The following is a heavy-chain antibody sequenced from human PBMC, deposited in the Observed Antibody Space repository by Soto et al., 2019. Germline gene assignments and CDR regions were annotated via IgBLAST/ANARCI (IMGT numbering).Heavy chain of an antibody. CDR2: INHSGST. CDR3: ARRHTAMVNYYYYGMDV. CDR1: GGSFSGYY. Sequence: SETLSLTCAGYGGSFSGYYWSWIRQPPGKGLEWIGEINHSGSTNYNPSLKSRVTISVDTSKNQFSLKLSSVTAADTAVYYCARRHTAMVNYYYYGMDVWGQGTTVTVSS. J-gene: IGHJ6*02. V-gene: IGHV4-34*01. D-gene: IGHD5-18*01.